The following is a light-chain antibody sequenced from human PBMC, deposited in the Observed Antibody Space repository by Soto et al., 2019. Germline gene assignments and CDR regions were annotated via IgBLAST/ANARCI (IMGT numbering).Light chain of an antibody. J-gene: IGLJ2*01. CDR2: DVD. CDR1: SSDVGGYNH. V-gene: IGLV2-14*03. Sequence: QSALTQPASVSGSPGQSITISCAGTSSDVGGYNHVSWYQQHPGKGPKLIIFDVDNRPSGVSNRFSGSKSGNTASLTISAIQAEDEADYYCTSYTFHSTVVFGGGTKLTVI. CDR3: TSYTFHSTVV.